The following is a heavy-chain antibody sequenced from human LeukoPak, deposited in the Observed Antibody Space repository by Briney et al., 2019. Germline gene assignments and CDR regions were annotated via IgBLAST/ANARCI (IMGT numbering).Heavy chain of an antibody. CDR3: ARGWEPSFLDY. CDR2: IYYSGST. V-gene: IGHV4-59*01. CDR1: GGSISSYY. Sequence: SETLSLTCTGSGGSISSYYWSWIRQPPGKGLEWIGYIYYSGSTNYNPSLKSRVTISVDTSKNQFSLKLSSVTAADTAVCYCARGWEPSFLDYWGQGTLVTVSS. D-gene: IGHD1-26*01. J-gene: IGHJ4*02.